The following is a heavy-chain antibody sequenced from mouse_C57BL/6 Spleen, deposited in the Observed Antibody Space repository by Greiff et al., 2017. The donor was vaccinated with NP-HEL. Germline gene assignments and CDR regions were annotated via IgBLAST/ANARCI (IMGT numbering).Heavy chain of an antibody. Sequence: EVQLQQSGPELVKPGASVKIPCKASGYTFTDYNMDWVKQSHGKSLEWIGDINPNNGGTIYNQKFKGKATLTVDKSSSTAYMELRSLTSEDTAVYYCARDDYDGESLAYWGQGTLVTVSA. J-gene: IGHJ3*01. CDR1: GYTFTDYN. CDR3: ARDDYDGESLAY. V-gene: IGHV1-18*01. CDR2: INPNNGGT. D-gene: IGHD2-4*01.